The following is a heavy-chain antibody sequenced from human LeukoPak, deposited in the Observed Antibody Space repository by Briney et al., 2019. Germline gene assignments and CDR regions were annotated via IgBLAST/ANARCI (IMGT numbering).Heavy chain of an antibody. CDR3: ARGAWEKIAAAGSTWYNWFDP. CDR2: ISSSSSTI. V-gene: IGHV3-48*01. J-gene: IGHJ5*02. D-gene: IGHD6-13*01. CDR1: GFTFSSYG. Sequence: GGSLRLSCAASGFTFSSYGMHWVRQAPGKGLEWVSYISSSSSTIYYADSAKGRFTISRDNAKNSLYLQMNSLRAEDTAVYYCARGAWEKIAAAGSTWYNWFDPWGQGTLVTVSS.